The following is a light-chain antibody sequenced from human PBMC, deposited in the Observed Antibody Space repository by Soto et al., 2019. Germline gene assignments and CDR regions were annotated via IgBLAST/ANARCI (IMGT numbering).Light chain of an antibody. J-gene: IGKJ1*01. CDR3: QQYNTWLWT. CDR1: QSVNAN. V-gene: IGKV3-15*01. Sequence: EVVMTQSPATLSVSPGERATLSCRASQSVNANLAWYQQKPGPAPRLLIHGASNRATGIPARFSGSGFGTEFILTISSLQSQDFAVYYCQQYNTWLWTFGQGTKVEI. CDR2: GAS.